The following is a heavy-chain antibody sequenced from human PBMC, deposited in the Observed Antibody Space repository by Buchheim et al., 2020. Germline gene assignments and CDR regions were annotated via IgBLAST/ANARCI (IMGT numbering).Heavy chain of an antibody. Sequence: QVQLQQWGAGLLKPSETLSLTCAVYGGSFSGYYWSWIRQPPGKGLEWIGEINHSGSTNYNPSLKSRVTISVDTSKNQFSLKLSSVTAADTAVYYGARANYDFWSGYGMDVWGQGTT. V-gene: IGHV4-34*01. CDR3: ARANYDFWSGYGMDV. D-gene: IGHD3-3*01. CDR1: GGSFSGYY. CDR2: INHSGST. J-gene: IGHJ6*02.